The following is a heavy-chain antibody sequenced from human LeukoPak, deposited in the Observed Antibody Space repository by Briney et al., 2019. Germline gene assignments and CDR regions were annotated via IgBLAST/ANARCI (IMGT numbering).Heavy chain of an antibody. J-gene: IGHJ4*02. CDR3: ARVEYSSGWYPLDY. D-gene: IGHD6-19*01. Sequence: SETLSLTCTVSGGSISSSSYYWAWIRQPPGKGLEWIGYIYYSGSTNHNPSLKSRVTISVDTSKNQFSLKLSSVTAADTAVYYCARVEYSSGWYPLDYWGQGTLVTVSS. CDR2: IYYSGST. CDR1: GGSISSSSYY. V-gene: IGHV4-61*05.